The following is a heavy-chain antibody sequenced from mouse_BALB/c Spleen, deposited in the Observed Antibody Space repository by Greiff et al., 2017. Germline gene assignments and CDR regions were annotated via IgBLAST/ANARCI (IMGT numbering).Heavy chain of an antibody. CDR2: ISTYYGDA. Sequence: QVQLQQSGAELVRPGVSVKISCKGSGYTFTDYAMHWVKQSHAKSLEWIGVISTYYGDASYNQKFKGKATMTVDKSSSTAYMELARLTSEDSAIYYCARLGDYSYWGQGTLVTVSA. CDR1: GYTFTDYA. V-gene: IGHV1S137*01. J-gene: IGHJ3*01. D-gene: IGHD2-4*01. CDR3: ARLGDYSY.